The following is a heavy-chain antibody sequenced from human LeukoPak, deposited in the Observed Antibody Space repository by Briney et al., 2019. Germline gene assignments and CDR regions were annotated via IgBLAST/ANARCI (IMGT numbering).Heavy chain of an antibody. D-gene: IGHD4-17*01. CDR1: GGSIGSYY. J-gene: IGHJ4*02. CDR2: IYYSGST. V-gene: IGHV4-59*01. CDR3: ARWSVGGDYVFLDY. Sequence: SETLSLTCTVSGGSIGSYYWSWIRQPPGKGLEWIGYIYYSGSTNYNPSLKSRVTISVDTSKNQFSLKLSSVTAADTAVYYCARWSVGGDYVFLDYWGQGTLVTVSS.